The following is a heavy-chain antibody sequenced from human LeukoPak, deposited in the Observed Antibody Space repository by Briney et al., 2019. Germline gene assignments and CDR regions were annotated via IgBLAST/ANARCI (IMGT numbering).Heavy chain of an antibody. CDR3: AKDPMLRELGPFDY. J-gene: IGHJ4*02. CDR1: GFTFGSYA. CDR2: ISGSGGST. D-gene: IGHD1-26*01. Sequence: GGSLRLSCAASGFTFGSYAMSWVRQAPGKGLEWVSAISGSGGSTYYADSVKGRFTISRDNSKNTLYLQMNSLRAEDTAVYYCAKDPMLRELGPFDYWGQGTLVTVSS. V-gene: IGHV3-23*01.